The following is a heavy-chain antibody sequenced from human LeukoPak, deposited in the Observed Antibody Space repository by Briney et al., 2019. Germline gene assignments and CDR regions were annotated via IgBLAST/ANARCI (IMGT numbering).Heavy chain of an antibody. V-gene: IGHV4-39*01. CDR2: IYYSGST. CDR3: ARQGIFYCSSTSCPLDY. J-gene: IGHJ4*02. Sequence: SETLSLTCTVSGGSISSSSYYWGWIRQPPGKGLEWIGSIYYSGSTYYNPSLKSRVTISVDTSKNQFSLKLSSVTAADTAVYYCARQGIFYCSSTSCPLDYWGQGTLVTVSS. CDR1: GGSISSSSYY. D-gene: IGHD2-2*01.